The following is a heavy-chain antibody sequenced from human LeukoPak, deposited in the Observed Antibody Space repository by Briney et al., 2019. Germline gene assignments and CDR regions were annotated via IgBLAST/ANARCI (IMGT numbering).Heavy chain of an antibody. CDR1: GGSISSYY. V-gene: IGHV4-59*01. D-gene: IGHD3-22*01. CDR2: IYYSGST. Sequence: SETLSLTCTVSGGSISSYYWSWIRQPPGKGLEWIGHIYYSGSTNYNPSLKSRVTISIDTSKNQFSLRLSSVTAADTAVYYCARGGSYDSISYYYYGMDVWGQGTTVTVSS. J-gene: IGHJ6*02. CDR3: ARGGSYDSISYYYYGMDV.